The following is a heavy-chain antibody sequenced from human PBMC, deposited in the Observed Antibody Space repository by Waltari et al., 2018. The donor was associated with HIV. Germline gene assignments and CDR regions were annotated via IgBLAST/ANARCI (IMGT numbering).Heavy chain of an antibody. CDR1: GASISSPNFY. J-gene: IGHJ5*02. CDR3: ARRSITIFGLGFDP. D-gene: IGHD3-3*01. V-gene: IGHV4-39*01. Sequence: QLLLHESGPGLVKPSVTLSLTCNVSGASISSPNFYWAWIRQPLGQGLEWIGSVYYSGSTYYNPSLKSRVSLSLDRSKNQFSLKLKSVTAADTSVYYCARRSITIFGLGFDPWGRGTLVTVSS. CDR2: VYYSGST.